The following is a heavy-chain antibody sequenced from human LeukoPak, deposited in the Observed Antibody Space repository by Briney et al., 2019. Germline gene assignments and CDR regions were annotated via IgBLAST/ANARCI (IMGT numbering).Heavy chain of an antibody. CDR2: INHSGST. V-gene: IGHV4-34*01. CDR3: ARGGVSSTGYNY. D-gene: IGHD1-14*01. J-gene: IGHJ4*02. CDR1: GGSFSGYY. Sequence: ASETLSLTCAVYGGSFSGYYWSWIRQPPGKGLEWIGEINHSGSTNYNPSLKSRVTISVDTSKNQFSLKLSSVTAADTAVYYCARGGVSSTGYNYWGQGTLVTVSS.